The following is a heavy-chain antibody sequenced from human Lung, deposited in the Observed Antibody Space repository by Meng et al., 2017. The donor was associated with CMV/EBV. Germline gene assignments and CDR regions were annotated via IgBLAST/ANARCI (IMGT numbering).Heavy chain of an antibody. V-gene: IGHV3-11*01. Sequence: SXAASGFTFSDHYMSWIRQAPGKGLEWISYISGSTNTIHYAASVRGRFTISRDNAKNSLHLQMNSLRAEDTAVYYCAREDQGDYWFDYWGQGTLVXVSS. J-gene: IGHJ4*02. CDR1: GFTFSDHY. CDR3: AREDQGDYWFDY. D-gene: IGHD4-17*01. CDR2: ISGSTNTI.